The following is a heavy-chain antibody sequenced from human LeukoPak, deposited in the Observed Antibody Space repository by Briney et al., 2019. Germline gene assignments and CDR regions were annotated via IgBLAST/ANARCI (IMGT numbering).Heavy chain of an antibody. CDR1: GFTFSSYA. D-gene: IGHD6-19*01. CDR3: ARDIVEGKKWLAHFDY. Sequence: GTSLRLSCAASGFTFSSYAMHWVRQAPGKGLEWVAVISYDGSNKYYGDSVEGRFAISRDNSKNTLYPQMNSLRAEDTAVYYCARDIVEGKKWLAHFDYWGQGTLVTVSS. V-gene: IGHV3-30*09. CDR2: ISYDGSNK. J-gene: IGHJ4*02.